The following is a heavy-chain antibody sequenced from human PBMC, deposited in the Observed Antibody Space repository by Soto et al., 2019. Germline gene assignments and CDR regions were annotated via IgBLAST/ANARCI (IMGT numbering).Heavy chain of an antibody. V-gene: IGHV4-34*01. CDR3: GKVLVGATAQTEPDS. CDR1: GGSFSGYY. J-gene: IGHJ4*02. CDR2: INHSGST. D-gene: IGHD2-15*01. Sequence: SETLSLTCAVYGGSFSGYYWSWIRQPPGKGLEWIGEINHSGSTNHNPSLKRRVTISVDTSKNQFSLKLSSVTAADTAVYHCGKVLVGATAQTEPDSWGPGTLVTVSS.